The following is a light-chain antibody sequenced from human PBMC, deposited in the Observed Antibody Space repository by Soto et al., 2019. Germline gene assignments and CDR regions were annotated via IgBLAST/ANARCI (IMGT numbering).Light chain of an antibody. J-gene: IGLJ2*01. CDR3: QSYDSSLSAVV. CDR2: GNS. Sequence: QSVRTQPPSVSGAPGQRVTISCTGSSSNVGAGYDVQWYQQLPGTAPKLLISGNSNRPSGVPDRFSGSKSGTSASLAITGLQAEDEADYYCQSYDSSLSAVVFGGGTQLTVL. V-gene: IGLV1-40*01. CDR1: SSNVGAGYD.